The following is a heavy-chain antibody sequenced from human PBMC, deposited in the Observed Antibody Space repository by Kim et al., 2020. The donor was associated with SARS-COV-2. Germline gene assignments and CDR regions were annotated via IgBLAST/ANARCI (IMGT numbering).Heavy chain of an antibody. CDR1: GFTFSAYA. CDR3: ARPGVVGPTYWFDP. Sequence: GGSLRLSCAASGFTFSAYAMLWVRQAPGKGPEWVAVMSSDGSYKFYADSVKGRFTISRDSSKNTLYLQMNSLRAEDTAVYYCARPGVVGPTYWFDPWGQGTLVTVSS. V-gene: IGHV3-30*14. J-gene: IGHJ5*02. D-gene: IGHD1-26*01. CDR2: MSSDGSYK.